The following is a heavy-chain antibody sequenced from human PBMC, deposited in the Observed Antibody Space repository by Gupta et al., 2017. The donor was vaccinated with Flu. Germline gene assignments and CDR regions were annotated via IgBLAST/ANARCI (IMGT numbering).Heavy chain of an antibody. J-gene: IGHJ4*02. V-gene: IGHV5-51*03. CDR1: GYSFTNYW. D-gene: IGHD3-16*01. Sequence: EVLLVQSGVEVKKPGEALKISCEASGYSFTNYWIGWVRQMPGKGLEWMGIIYPGNSDSQYSPSFQDQVTISADESINTAFLQWNSLKASDTAMYFCARTSNLSPYHRNFYFDFWGQGTLVTVSS. CDR3: ARTSNLSPYHRNFYFDF. CDR2: IYPGNSDS.